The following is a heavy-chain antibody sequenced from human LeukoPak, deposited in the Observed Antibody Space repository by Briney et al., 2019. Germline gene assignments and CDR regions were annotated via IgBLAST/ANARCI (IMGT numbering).Heavy chain of an antibody. Sequence: SVKVSCKASGGTFSSYAISWVRQAPGQGLEWMGGIIPIFGTANYAQKFQGRVTITADESTSTAYMELSSLRSEDTAVYYCARGIAAAGTHFDYWGQGTLVTVSS. D-gene: IGHD6-13*01. J-gene: IGHJ4*02. CDR3: ARGIAAAGTHFDY. CDR1: GGTFSSYA. CDR2: IIPIFGTA. V-gene: IGHV1-69*01.